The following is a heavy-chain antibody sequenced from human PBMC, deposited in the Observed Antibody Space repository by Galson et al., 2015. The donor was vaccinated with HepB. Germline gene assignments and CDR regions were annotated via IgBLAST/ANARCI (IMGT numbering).Heavy chain of an antibody. D-gene: IGHD6-19*01. V-gene: IGHV3-30-3*01. CDR3: ARDGSTSSGYAFDI. CDR2: ISYDGSNK. CDR1: GFTFSSYA. Sequence: SLRLSCAASGFTFSSYAMHWVRQAPGKGLEWVAVISYDGSNKYYADSVKGRFTISRDNSKNTLYLQMNSLRAEDTAVYYCARDGSTSSGYAFDIWGQGTMVTVSS. J-gene: IGHJ3*02.